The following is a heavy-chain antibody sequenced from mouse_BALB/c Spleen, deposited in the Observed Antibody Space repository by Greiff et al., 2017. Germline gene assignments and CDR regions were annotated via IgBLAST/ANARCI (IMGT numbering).Heavy chain of an antibody. V-gene: IGHV5-6-5*01. CDR1: GFTFSSYA. D-gene: IGHD1-1*01. CDR3: ARGDYYGSSYGGNYYAMDY. Sequence: VQLKESGGGLVKPGGSLKLSCAASGFTFSSYAMSWVRQTPEKRLEWVASISSGGSTYYPDSVKGRFTISRDNARNILYLQMSSLRSEDTAMYYCARGDYYGSSYGGNYYAMDYWGQGTSVTVSS. CDR2: ISSGGST. J-gene: IGHJ4*01.